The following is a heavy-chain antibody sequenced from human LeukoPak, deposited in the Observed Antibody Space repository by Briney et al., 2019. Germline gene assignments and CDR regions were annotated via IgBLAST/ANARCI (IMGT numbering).Heavy chain of an antibody. CDR3: ARERLSTSSYEVDY. CDR1: GFTFSSYS. D-gene: IGHD2-2*01. Sequence: GGSLRLSCAASGFTFSSYSMNWVRQAPGKGLEWVSYISSSSSTIYYADSVKGRFTISRDNAKNSLYLQMNSLRDEDTAVYYCARERLSTSSYEVDYWGQGTLVTVSS. J-gene: IGHJ4*02. CDR2: ISSSSSTI. V-gene: IGHV3-48*02.